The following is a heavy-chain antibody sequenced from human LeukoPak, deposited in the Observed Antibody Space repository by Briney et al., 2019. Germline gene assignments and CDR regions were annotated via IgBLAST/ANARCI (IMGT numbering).Heavy chain of an antibody. D-gene: IGHD4-23*01. Sequence: GGSLRLSCAASGFSFNNYAMSWVRQAPGKGLEWVSAISTTGGSTYYADSVKGRFTVSRDNSKNTLSLQMDSLRVEDTALYYCAKDWTTVVTTRGYYFDSWGQGTLVTVSS. CDR1: GFSFNNYA. V-gene: IGHV3-23*01. CDR2: ISTTGGST. J-gene: IGHJ4*02. CDR3: AKDWTTVVTTRGYYFDS.